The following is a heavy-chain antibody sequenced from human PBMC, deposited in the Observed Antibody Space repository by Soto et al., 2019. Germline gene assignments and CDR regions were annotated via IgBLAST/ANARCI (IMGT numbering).Heavy chain of an antibody. CDR3: ARGPSGDKVHY. CDR2: IFDSGTT. V-gene: IGHV4-30-4*01. J-gene: IGHJ4*02. Sequence: SETLSLTCTVSGGSITSVYSCWSWISQPPGEGLEWIGHIFDSGTTYTNPSLRSQVAISLDTSKNHFSLTLSSVTAADTAVYYCARGPSGDKVHYWGQGALVTVSS. D-gene: IGHD7-27*01. CDR1: GGSITSVYSC.